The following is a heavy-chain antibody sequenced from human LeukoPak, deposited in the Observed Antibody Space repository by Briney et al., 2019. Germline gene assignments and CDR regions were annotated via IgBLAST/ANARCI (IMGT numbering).Heavy chain of an antibody. Sequence: ASVKVSCKASGSTFTTYYMHWVRQAPGQGLEWMGWINPNSGGTNYAQKFQGRVTMTRDTSISTAYMELSRLRSDDTAVYYCARDLSIVVVVAAPPRDWFDPWGQGTLVTVSS. J-gene: IGHJ5*02. CDR2: INPNSGGT. D-gene: IGHD2-15*01. V-gene: IGHV1-2*02. CDR3: ARDLSIVVVVAAPPRDWFDP. CDR1: GSTFTTYY.